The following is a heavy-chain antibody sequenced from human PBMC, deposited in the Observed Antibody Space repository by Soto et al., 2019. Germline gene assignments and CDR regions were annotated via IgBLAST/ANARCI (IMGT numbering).Heavy chain of an antibody. V-gene: IGHV4-39*07. CDR1: GGSISRSSYY. D-gene: IGHD6-19*01. Sequence: SETLSLTCTVSGGSISRSSYYWGWIRQPPGKGLERIGSIYYSGSTNYNPSLKSRVTISVDTSKNQISLKLSSVTAADTAVYYCARDQGIAVAVFDYWGQGTLVTVSS. CDR2: IYYSGST. CDR3: ARDQGIAVAVFDY. J-gene: IGHJ4*02.